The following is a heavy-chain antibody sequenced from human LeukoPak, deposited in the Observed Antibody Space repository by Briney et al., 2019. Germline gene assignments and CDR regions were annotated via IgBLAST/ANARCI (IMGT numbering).Heavy chain of an antibody. V-gene: IGHV3-30*02. Sequence: GGSLRLSCAASGFAFSSYGMHWVRQAPGKGLEWVAFIRYDGSNKYYADSVKGRFTISRDNSKNTLYLQMNSLRAEDTAVYYCARDKAVAGSLDYWGQGTLVTVSS. CDR2: IRYDGSNK. CDR3: ARDKAVAGSLDY. CDR1: GFAFSSYG. J-gene: IGHJ4*02. D-gene: IGHD6-19*01.